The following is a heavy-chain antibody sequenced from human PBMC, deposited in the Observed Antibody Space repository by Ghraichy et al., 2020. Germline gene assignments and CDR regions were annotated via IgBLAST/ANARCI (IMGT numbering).Heavy chain of an antibody. D-gene: IGHD2-2*02. CDR2: MNPNSGNT. Sequence: ASVKVSCKASGYTFTSYDINWVRQATGQGLEWMGWMNPNSGNTGYAQKFQGRVTMTRNTSISTAYMELSSLRSEDTAVYYCARGRKVPAAIRYYYYYMDVWGKGTTVTVSS. CDR3: ARGRKVPAAIRYYYYYMDV. J-gene: IGHJ6*03. CDR1: GYTFTSYD. V-gene: IGHV1-8*01.